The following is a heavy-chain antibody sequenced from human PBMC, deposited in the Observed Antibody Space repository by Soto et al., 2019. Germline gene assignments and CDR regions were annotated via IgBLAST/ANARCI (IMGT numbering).Heavy chain of an antibody. V-gene: IGHV3-7*03. CDR1: GFTLSSYW. J-gene: IGHJ4*02. Sequence: PGGSLRLSCAASGFTLSSYWMIWVRQAPGKGLEWVANIKQDGSEKYYVDSVKGRFTISRDNAKNSLYLQMNSLRAEDTAVYYCAKVQDGYHLPSYDYWGQGTLV. CDR2: IKQDGSEK. CDR3: AKVQDGYHLPSYDY. D-gene: IGHD5-12*01.